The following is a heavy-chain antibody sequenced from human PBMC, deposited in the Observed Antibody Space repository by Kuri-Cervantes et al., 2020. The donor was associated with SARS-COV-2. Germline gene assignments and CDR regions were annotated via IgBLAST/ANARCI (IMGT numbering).Heavy chain of an antibody. V-gene: IGHV4-38-2*01. J-gene: IGHJ5*02. D-gene: IGHD3-10*01. CDR1: GYSISSGYY. Sequence: SETLSLTCAVSGYSISSGYYWGWIRQPPGKGLEWIGSIYHSGNTYPNPSLESRVTISVDTSKNQFSLRLTSVTAADTALYFCARVEIVTNVRGVHNWFDPWGQGTLVTVSS. CDR2: IYHSGNT. CDR3: ARVEIVTNVRGVHNWFDP.